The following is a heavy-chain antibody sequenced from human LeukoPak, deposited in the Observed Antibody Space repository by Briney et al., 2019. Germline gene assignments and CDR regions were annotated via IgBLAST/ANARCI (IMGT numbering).Heavy chain of an antibody. CDR1: GFIFSNYA. V-gene: IGHV3-23*01. CDR2: ISGNGGRT. D-gene: IGHD6-6*01. Sequence: GGSLRLSCAASGFIFSNYAMGWVRQAPGKGLDWVASISGNGGRTYYADSVKGRFNISRDNSKNTVYLQMNSLRAEDTAIYFCAKGPYSSSSEWFDPWGQGTLITVSS. CDR3: AKGPYSSSSEWFDP. J-gene: IGHJ5*02.